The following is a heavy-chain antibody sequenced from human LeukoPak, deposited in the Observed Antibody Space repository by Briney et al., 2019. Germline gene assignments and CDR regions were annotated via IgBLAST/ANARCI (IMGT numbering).Heavy chain of an antibody. J-gene: IGHJ4*02. V-gene: IGHV3-23*01. Sequence: PGGSLRLSCAASGFTFSSYAMSWVRQAPGKGLEWVSAISGSGGSTYYADSVKGRFTISRDNSKNTLYLQMNSLRAEDTAVYYCAKDWGYYDSSGSPPSIPMMGYWGQGTLVTVSS. D-gene: IGHD3-22*01. CDR1: GFTFSSYA. CDR2: ISGSGGST. CDR3: AKDWGYYDSSGSPPSIPMMGY.